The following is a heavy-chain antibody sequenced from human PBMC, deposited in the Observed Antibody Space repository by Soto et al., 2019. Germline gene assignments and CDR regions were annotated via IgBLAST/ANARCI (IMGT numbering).Heavy chain of an antibody. V-gene: IGHV3-30*04. CDR3: ARRLTTTVTAMGY. Sequence: PGGSLRLSCKGSGFTFSSFAIQWVRQAPGKGLEWVAAISDDGTNKYTADSVEGRFTISRDNSRNTVYLQVNSLRIEDTAVYYCARRLTTTVTAMGYWGQGTPVTV. CDR2: ISDDGTNK. J-gene: IGHJ4*02. CDR1: GFTFSSFA. D-gene: IGHD2-21*02.